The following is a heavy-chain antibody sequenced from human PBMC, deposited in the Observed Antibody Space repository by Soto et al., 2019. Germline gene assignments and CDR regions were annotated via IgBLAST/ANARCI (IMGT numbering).Heavy chain of an antibody. CDR1: GYTFTSYA. CDR3: ARETVITFGGVIVSNYFDY. CDR2: INAGNGNT. V-gene: IGHV1-3*01. D-gene: IGHD3-16*02. Sequence: QVQLVQSGAEVKKPGASVKVSWKASGYTFTSYAMHWVRQAPGQRLEWMGWINAGNGNTKYSQKFQGRVTITRDTSASTAYMELSSLRSEDTAVYYCARETVITFGGVIVSNYFDYWGQGTLVTVSS. J-gene: IGHJ4*02.